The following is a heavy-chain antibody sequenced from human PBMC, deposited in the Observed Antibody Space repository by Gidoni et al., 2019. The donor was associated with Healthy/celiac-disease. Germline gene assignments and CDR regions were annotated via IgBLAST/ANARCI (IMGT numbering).Heavy chain of an antibody. CDR2: ISWNSGSI. J-gene: IGHJ4*02. CDR1: GFTFDDYA. D-gene: IGHD3-22*01. Sequence: EVQLVASGGGLVQPGRSLRLSCAASGFTFDDYAMPWVRQAPGKGLEWVSGISWNSGSIGYADSVKGRFTISRDNAKNSLYLQMNSLRAEDTALYYCAKAAPGRGYYDSSGSRTYYFDYWGQGTLVTVSS. CDR3: AKAAPGRGYYDSSGSRTYYFDY. V-gene: IGHV3-9*01.